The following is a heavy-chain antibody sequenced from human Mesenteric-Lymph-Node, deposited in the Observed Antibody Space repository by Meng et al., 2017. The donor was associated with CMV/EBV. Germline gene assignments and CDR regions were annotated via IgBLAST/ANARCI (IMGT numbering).Heavy chain of an antibody. J-gene: IGHJ4*02. CDR3: ARLSGYFISTFDDY. Sequence: ASVKVSCKASGYTFGNYGLSWVRQAPGQGLEWMGWISAYNGDTKYAQKFQGRVTMTRDTSITTAYMELTRLTSGDTAVYFCARLSGYFISTFDDYWGQGSLVTVSS. D-gene: IGHD5-12*01. CDR1: GYTFGNYG. CDR2: ISAYNGDT. V-gene: IGHV1-18*01.